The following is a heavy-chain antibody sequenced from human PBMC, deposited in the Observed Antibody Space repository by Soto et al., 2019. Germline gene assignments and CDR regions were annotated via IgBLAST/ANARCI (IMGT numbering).Heavy chain of an antibody. CDR2: IYYSGST. D-gene: IGHD6-13*01. CDR3: ARRSAAGLLSFDY. V-gene: IGHV4-59*01. J-gene: IGHJ4*02. CDR1: GGSISSYY. Sequence: SETLSLTCTVSGGSISSYYWSWTRQPPGKGLEWIGYIYYSGSTNYNPSLKSRVTISVDTSKNQFSLKLSSVTAADTAVYYCARRSAAGLLSFDYWGQGTLVTVSS.